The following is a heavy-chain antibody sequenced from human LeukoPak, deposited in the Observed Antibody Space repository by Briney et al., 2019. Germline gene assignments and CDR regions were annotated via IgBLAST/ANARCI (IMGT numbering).Heavy chain of an antibody. D-gene: IGHD6-13*01. CDR1: GGSISSGSYY. V-gene: IGHV4-61*02. CDR2: IYTSGST. CDR3: AGYSSSWLPAAYFDY. Sequence: PSETLSLTCTVSGGSISSGSYYWSWIRQPAGKGLEWIGGIYTSGSTNYNPSLKSRVTISVDTSKNQFSLKLSSVTAADTAVYYCAGYSSSWLPAAYFDYWGQGTLVTVSS. J-gene: IGHJ4*02.